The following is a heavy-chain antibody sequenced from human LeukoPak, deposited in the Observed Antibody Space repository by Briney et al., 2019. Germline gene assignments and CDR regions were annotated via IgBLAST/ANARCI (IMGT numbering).Heavy chain of an antibody. J-gene: IGHJ4*02. CDR1: GFTFSRHA. Sequence: PGGSLRLSCAASGFTFSRHAMNWVRQAPGEGLEWVSSITSSGSYRYHSDSVKGRLTISRDNAKNSLYLQMNSLRVEDTAVYYCASENIVTTSGALFDYWGQGTLVTVSS. CDR2: ITSSGSYR. CDR3: ASENIVTTSGALFDY. D-gene: IGHD5-12*01. V-gene: IGHV3-21*01.